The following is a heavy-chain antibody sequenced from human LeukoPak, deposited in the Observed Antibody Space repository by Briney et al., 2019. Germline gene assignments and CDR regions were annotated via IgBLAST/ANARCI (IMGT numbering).Heavy chain of an antibody. CDR2: IYYSGST. D-gene: IGHD4-17*01. V-gene: IGHV4-39*01. CDR3: ARQGGDFGLDDY. CDR1: GGSISSSRFY. Sequence: PSETLSLTCIVSGGSISSSRFYWGWIRQPPGKGLEWIGTIYYSGSTYYNPSLKSRVTISADTSKNQFSLKLSSVTAADTAVYYCARQGGDFGLDDYWGQGTLVTVSS. J-gene: IGHJ4*02.